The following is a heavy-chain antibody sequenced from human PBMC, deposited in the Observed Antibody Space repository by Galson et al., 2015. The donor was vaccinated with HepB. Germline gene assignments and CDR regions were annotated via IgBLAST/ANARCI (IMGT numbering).Heavy chain of an antibody. Sequence: SLRLSCAASGFTFSAFAMHWVRQTPGKGLEWVALVSSDENNIYYADSVRGRFTISRDNSNNRLYLQMTSVRADDTATYYCAKGRGWCTGFDSWGQGALVTVSS. V-gene: IGHV3-30*14. D-gene: IGHD6-19*01. CDR2: VSSDENNI. J-gene: IGHJ4*02. CDR1: GFTFSAFA. CDR3: AKGRGWCTGFDS.